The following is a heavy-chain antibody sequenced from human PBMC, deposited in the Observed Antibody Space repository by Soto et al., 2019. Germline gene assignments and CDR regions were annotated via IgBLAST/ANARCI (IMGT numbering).Heavy chain of an antibody. D-gene: IGHD1-26*01. CDR1: GFTFSSYA. Sequence: LRLSCGASGFTFSSYAMSWVRQAPGKGLEWVSAISGSGGSTYYADSVKGRFTISRDNSKNTLYLQMNSLRAEDTAVYYCAISRGPERGSYFSWGQGTLVTVSS. V-gene: IGHV3-23*01. CDR2: ISGSGGST. CDR3: AISRGPERGSYFS. J-gene: IGHJ4*02.